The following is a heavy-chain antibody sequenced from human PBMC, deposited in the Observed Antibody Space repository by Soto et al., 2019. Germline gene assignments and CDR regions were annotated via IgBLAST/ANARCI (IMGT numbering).Heavy chain of an antibody. V-gene: IGHV4-34*01. Sequence: TSETLSLTCAVYGGSFSGYYWNWIRQPPGKGLEWIGEINHSGSTNYNPSLKSRVTISVDTSKNQFSLKLSSVTAADTAVYYCARGSGRNFDYWGQGTLVT. CDR2: INHSGST. CDR3: ARGSGRNFDY. CDR1: GGSFSGYY. J-gene: IGHJ4*02.